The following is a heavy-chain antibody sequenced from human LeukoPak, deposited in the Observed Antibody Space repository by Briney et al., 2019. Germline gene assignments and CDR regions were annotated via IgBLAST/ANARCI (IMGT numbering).Heavy chain of an antibody. V-gene: IGHV1-69*13. CDR2: IIPIFGTA. Sequence: PSVKVSCKASGYTFTSYGISWVRQAPGQGLEWMGGIIPIFGTANYAQKFQGRVTITADESTSTAYMELSSLRSEDTAVYYCARAEYSSGWYIDSPTDYYYYGMDVWGQGTLVTVSS. CDR3: ARAEYSSGWYIDSPTDYYYYGMDV. D-gene: IGHD6-19*01. J-gene: IGHJ6*02. CDR1: GYTFTSYG.